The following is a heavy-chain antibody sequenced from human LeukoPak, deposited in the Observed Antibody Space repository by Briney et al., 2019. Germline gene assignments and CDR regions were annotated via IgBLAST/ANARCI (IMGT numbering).Heavy chain of an antibody. J-gene: IGHJ4*02. Sequence: GGSLRLSCVASGFPFSSYWMTWVRQAPGKGLEWVANIKQDGSKKSYVDSVKGRFTISRDNAKNSLYLQMNSLRAEDTAVYYCARDRDVLRFLEWSYYFDYWGQGTLVTVSS. CDR2: IKQDGSKK. CDR1: GFPFSSYW. D-gene: IGHD3-3*01. V-gene: IGHV3-7*01. CDR3: ARDRDVLRFLEWSYYFDY.